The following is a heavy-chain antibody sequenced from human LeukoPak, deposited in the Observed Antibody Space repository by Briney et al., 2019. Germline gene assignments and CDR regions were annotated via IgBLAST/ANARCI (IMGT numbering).Heavy chain of an antibody. CDR1: GGSISSGGYY. CDR3: ARASYYCDSSGYYYFDY. J-gene: IGHJ4*02. Sequence: SQTLSLTCTVSGGSISSGGYYWSWIRQHPGKGLEWIGYIYYSGSTYYNPSLKSRVTISVDTSKNQFSLKLSSVTAADTAVYYCARASYYCDSSGYYYFDYWGQGTLVTVSS. CDR2: IYYSGST. D-gene: IGHD3-22*01. V-gene: IGHV4-31*03.